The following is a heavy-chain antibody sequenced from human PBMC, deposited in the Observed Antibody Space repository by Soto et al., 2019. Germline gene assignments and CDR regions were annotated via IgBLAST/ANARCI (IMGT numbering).Heavy chain of an antibody. CDR3: ARIDTTYYGMDV. V-gene: IGHV1-69*13. Sequence: GASVKVSCKASGGTISSYAISWVRQAPGQGLEWMGGIIPIFGTANYAQKFQGRVTITADESTSTAYMELSSLGSEDTAVYYCARIDTTYYGMDVWGQGTTVTVSS. J-gene: IGHJ6*02. CDR2: IIPIFGTA. CDR1: GGTISSYA.